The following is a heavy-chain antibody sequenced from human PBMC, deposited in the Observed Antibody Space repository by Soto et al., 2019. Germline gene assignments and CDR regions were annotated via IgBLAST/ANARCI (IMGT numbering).Heavy chain of an antibody. CDR1: GYTFTGYY. V-gene: IGHV1-2*02. CDR3: ARGRITMVRDGAFDI. Sequence: ASVKVSCKASGYTFTGYYMHWVRQAPGQGLEWMGWINPNSGGTNYAQKFQGRVTMTRDTSISTAYMELSRLRSDDTAVHYCARGRITMVRDGAFDIWGQGIMVTVSS. D-gene: IGHD3-10*01. J-gene: IGHJ3*02. CDR2: INPNSGGT.